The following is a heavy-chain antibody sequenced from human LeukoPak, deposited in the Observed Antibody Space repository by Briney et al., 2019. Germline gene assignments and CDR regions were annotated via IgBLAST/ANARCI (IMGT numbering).Heavy chain of an antibody. Sequence: VASVKVSCKASGGTFSSYAISWVRQAPGQGLEWMGGIIPIFGTANYAQKFQGRVTITADESTSTAYMELSSLRSEDTAVYYCARVGQGVVVPAAIPYYFDYWGQGTLVTVSS. CDR2: IIPIFGTA. J-gene: IGHJ4*02. V-gene: IGHV1-69*13. CDR1: GGTFSSYA. CDR3: ARVGQGVVVPAAIPYYFDY. D-gene: IGHD2-2*02.